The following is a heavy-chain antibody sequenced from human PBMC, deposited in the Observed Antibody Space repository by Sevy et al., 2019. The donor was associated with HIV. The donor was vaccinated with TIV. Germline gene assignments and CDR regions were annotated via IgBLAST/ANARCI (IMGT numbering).Heavy chain of an antibody. D-gene: IGHD6-13*01. J-gene: IGHJ3*02. Sequence: GSLRLSCAASGFIFSDYYMNWIRQAPGKGLEWVSYIRSSDSTTYYADSVKGRFTISRDNAKNSLYLQMNSLRAEDTAVYYCARGSPSAAVGVFDIWGQGSMVTVSS. CDR3: ARGSPSAAVGVFDI. CDR2: IRSSDSTT. CDR1: GFIFSDYY. V-gene: IGHV3-11*04.